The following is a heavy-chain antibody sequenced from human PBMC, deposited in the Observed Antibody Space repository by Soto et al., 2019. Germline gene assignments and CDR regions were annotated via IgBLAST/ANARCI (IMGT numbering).Heavy chain of an antibody. Sequence: QVQLVQSGAEVKKPGSSVKVSCKASGGTFSSYAISWVRQAPGQGLEWMGGIIPTFGTVNYAQKFQGRVTITADEATSTAYMELTSERAEDKAVYDCARVVGPGFDYWGQGTLVTVSS. V-gene: IGHV1-69*12. CDR2: IIPTFGTV. D-gene: IGHD2-15*01. CDR3: ARVVGPGFDY. J-gene: IGHJ4*02. CDR1: GGTFSSYA.